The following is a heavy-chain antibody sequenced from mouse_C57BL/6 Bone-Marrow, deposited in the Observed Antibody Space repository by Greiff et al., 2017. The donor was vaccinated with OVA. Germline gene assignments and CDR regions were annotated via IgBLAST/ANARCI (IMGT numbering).Heavy chain of an antibody. CDR3: ASHGYYGYDGYYFDY. CDR2: ISGGGGKT. CDR1: GFTFSSYT. V-gene: IGHV5-9*01. J-gene: IGHJ2*01. D-gene: IGHD2-2*01. Sequence: DVLLVESGGGLVKPGGSLKLSCAASGFTFSSYTMSWVRQTPEKRLEWVATISGGGGKTYYPDSVKGRFTISRDNAKNTLYLQMSSLRSEDTALYYCASHGYYGYDGYYFDYWGQGTTLTVSS.